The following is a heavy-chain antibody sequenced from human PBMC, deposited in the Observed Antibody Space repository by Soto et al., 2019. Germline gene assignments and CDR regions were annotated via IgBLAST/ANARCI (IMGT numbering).Heavy chain of an antibody. D-gene: IGHD6-13*01. J-gene: IGHJ3*02. CDR1: SCSISGGSYY. V-gene: IGHV4-39*01. CDR2: MYYSGTR. Sequence: SETLSLRCNFSSCSISGGSYYWVWIRQARGNGXEWIGSMYYSGTRYYNPSLKTRATISVEMYKNQFSLKLSSVTAEDPAVYFCTIVRPTSNWYSFDIWGKGTLVTVSS. CDR3: TIVRPTSNWYSFDI.